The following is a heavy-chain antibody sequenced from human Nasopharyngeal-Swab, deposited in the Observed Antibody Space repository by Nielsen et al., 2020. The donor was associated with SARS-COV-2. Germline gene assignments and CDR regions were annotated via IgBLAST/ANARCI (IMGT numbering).Heavy chain of an antibody. Sequence: SETLSLTCTVSGGSISSYYWSWIRQHPGKGLEWIGYIYYSGSTYYNPSLKSRVTISVDTSKNQFSLKLSSVTAADTAVYYCARDPIAARTPDYWGQGTLVTVSS. J-gene: IGHJ4*02. CDR2: IYYSGST. CDR3: ARDPIAARTPDY. V-gene: IGHV4-59*06. D-gene: IGHD6-13*01. CDR1: GGSISSYY.